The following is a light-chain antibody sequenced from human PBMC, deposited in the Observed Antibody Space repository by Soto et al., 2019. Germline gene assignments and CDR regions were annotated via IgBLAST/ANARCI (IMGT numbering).Light chain of an antibody. CDR2: DVN. CDR1: SSDIGGYNY. CDR3: SSYAGTNTLGL. Sequence: QSALTQPASVSGSPGQSITISCTGTSSDIGGYNYVSWFQQHPGKAPKLIIYDVNNRPSGVSNRFSGSKSGTTASLAISGLQAEDEAEYFCSSYAGTNTLGLFGGGTKVTVL. J-gene: IGLJ2*01. V-gene: IGLV2-14*01.